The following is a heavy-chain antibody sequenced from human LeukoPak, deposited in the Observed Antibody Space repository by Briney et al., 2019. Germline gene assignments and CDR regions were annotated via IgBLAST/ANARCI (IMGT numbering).Heavy chain of an antibody. D-gene: IGHD2-2*01. CDR2: ISSNSSYI. J-gene: IGHJ4*02. CDR1: GYTFSSYS. Sequence: GGSLRLSCAASGYTFSSYSMNWVRQAPGKGLEWVSSISSNSSYIYYADSVKGRFTTSRDNAKNSLYLQMNSLRAEDTAVYYCARDDCSSTSCSFDYWGQGTLVTVSS. V-gene: IGHV3-21*01. CDR3: ARDDCSSTSCSFDY.